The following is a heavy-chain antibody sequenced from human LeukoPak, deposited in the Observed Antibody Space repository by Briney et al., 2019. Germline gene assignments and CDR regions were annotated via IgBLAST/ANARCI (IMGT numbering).Heavy chain of an antibody. CDR3: AKGGPLRFDY. V-gene: IGHV3-53*01. J-gene: IGHJ4*02. CDR1: GFTVNSYD. CDR2: IYSGGST. Sequence: GGSLRLSCAASGFTVNSYDMSWVRQAPGKGLEWVSAIYSGGSTYYADSVKGRFTFSRDNSKNTLILQMNSLRAEDTAIYYCAKGGPLRFDYWGQGTLVTVSS.